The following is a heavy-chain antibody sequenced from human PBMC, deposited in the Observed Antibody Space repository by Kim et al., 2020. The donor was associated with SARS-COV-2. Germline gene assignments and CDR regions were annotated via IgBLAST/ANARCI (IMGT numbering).Heavy chain of an antibody. V-gene: IGHV4-31*03. CDR2: IYYSGST. D-gene: IGHD3-10*01. CDR1: GGSISSGGYY. Sequence: SETLSLTCTVSGGSISSGGYYWSWIRQHPGKGLEWIGYIYYSGSTYYNPSLKSRVTISVDTSKNQFSLKLSSVTAADTAVYYCAGRRDLFSLYYGHWFDPWGQGTLVTVSS. CDR3: AGRRDLFSLYYGHWFDP. J-gene: IGHJ5*02.